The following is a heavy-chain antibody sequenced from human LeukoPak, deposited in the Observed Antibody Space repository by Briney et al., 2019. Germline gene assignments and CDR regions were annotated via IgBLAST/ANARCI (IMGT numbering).Heavy chain of an antibody. V-gene: IGHV4-4*02. CDR2: ICLDGRI. CDR3: ASQGGLRNDF. D-gene: IGHD2-15*01. J-gene: IGHJ4*02. CDR1: GGSITTRDC. Sequence: SETLSLTCGVSGGSITTRDCWCWVRQPPGEGLEWIGEICLDGRIHYTASLKSRVSISMDRSKAQFSLNLISVTAADTAMYFCASQGGLRNDFWGQGIVVTVSS.